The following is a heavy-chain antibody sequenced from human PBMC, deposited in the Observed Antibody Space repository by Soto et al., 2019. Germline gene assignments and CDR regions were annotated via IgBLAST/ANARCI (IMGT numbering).Heavy chain of an antibody. D-gene: IGHD1-26*01. Sequence: PGGSLRLSCAASGFTFSSYGMHWVRQAPGKGLEWVAVISYDGSNKYYADSVKGRFTISRDNSKNTLYLQMNSLRAEDTAVYYCAKPDLIVDPFDYWGQGTLVTVSS. CDR3: AKPDLIVDPFDY. J-gene: IGHJ4*02. CDR1: GFTFSSYG. CDR2: ISYDGSNK. V-gene: IGHV3-30*18.